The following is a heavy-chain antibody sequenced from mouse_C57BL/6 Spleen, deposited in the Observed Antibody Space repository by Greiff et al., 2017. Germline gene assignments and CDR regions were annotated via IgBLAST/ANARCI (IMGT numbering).Heavy chain of an antibody. Sequence: DVKLVESGAELVKPGASVKLSCTASGFNIKDYYMHWVKQRTEQGLEWIGRIDPEDGETKYAPKFQGKATITADTSSNTAYLQLSSLTSEDTAVYYCAYYYYGSSGGLYYAMDYWGQGTSVTVSS. CDR2: IDPEDGET. J-gene: IGHJ4*01. D-gene: IGHD1-1*01. V-gene: IGHV14-2*01. CDR1: GFNIKDYY. CDR3: AYYYYGSSGGLYYAMDY.